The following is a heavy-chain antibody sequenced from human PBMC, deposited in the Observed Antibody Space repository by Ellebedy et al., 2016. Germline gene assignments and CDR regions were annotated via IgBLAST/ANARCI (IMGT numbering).Heavy chain of an antibody. D-gene: IGHD1-26*01. CDR2: IKQDGSEK. Sequence: GESLKISXAASGFTFSSYSMNWVRQAPGKGLEWVANIKQDGSEKYYVDSVKGRFTISRDNAKNSLYLQMNSLRAEDTAVYYCARAEWELYQTRGWYFDLWGRGTLVTVSS. CDR1: GFTFSSYS. J-gene: IGHJ2*01. CDR3: ARAEWELYQTRGWYFDL. V-gene: IGHV3-7*04.